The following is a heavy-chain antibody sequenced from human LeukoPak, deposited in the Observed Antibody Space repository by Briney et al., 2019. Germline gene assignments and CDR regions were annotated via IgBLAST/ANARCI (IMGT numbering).Heavy chain of an antibody. V-gene: IGHV1-3*01. CDR1: GYTFTSYA. D-gene: IGHD6-13*01. CDR2: INAGNGNT. CDR3: ASEAAGVFFDY. Sequence: ASVTVSCKASGYTFTSYAMHWVRQAPGQRLEWMGWINAGNGNTKYSQKFQGRVTITRDTSASTAYMELGSLRSEDTAVYYCASEAAGVFFDYWGQGTLVTVSS. J-gene: IGHJ4*02.